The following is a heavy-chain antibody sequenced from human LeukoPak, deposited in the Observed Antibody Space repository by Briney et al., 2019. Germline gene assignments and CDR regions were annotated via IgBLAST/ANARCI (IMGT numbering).Heavy chain of an antibody. D-gene: IGHD3-22*01. CDR2: FDPEDGET. J-gene: IGHJ4*02. V-gene: IGHV1-24*01. CDR3: AVAHNPLYYYDSSGPTR. Sequence: ASVKVSCKVSGYTLTELSMHWVRQAPGKGLEWMGGFDPEDGETIYAQKFQGRVTMTEDTSTDTAYMELSSLRSEDTAVYYCAVAHNPLYYYDSSGPTRWGQGTLVTVSS. CDR1: GYTLTELS.